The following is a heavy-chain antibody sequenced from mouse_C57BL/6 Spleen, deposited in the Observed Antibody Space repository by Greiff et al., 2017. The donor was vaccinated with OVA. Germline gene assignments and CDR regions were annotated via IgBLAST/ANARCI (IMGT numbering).Heavy chain of an antibody. CDR2: INPSTGGT. CDR3: ARDSNSYYSGH. Sequence: VQLQQSGPELVKPGASVKISCKASGYSFTGYYMNWVKQSPEKSLEWIGEINPSTGGTTSNQKFKAKATLTVDKSSSTAYMQLKNLTSYDSALYYGARDSNSYYSGHWCQGTTLSVSS. D-gene: IGHD2-5*01. CDR1: GYSFTGYY. V-gene: IGHV1-42*01. J-gene: IGHJ2*01.